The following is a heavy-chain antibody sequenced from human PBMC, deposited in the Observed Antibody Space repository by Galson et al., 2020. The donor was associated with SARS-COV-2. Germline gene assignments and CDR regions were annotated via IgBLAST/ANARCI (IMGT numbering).Heavy chain of an antibody. CDR3: AREVRSSNNDAFDI. CDR1: GFTFSDYY. CDR2: INSSGTTI. D-gene: IGHD6-13*01. Sequence: GESLKIHCAASGFTFSDYYMSWIRQAPGKGPEWVSYINSSGTTIYYADSVKGRFTLSRDNAKNSLYLQMNSLRADDTAVYYCAREVRSSNNDAFDIWGQGTMVTVSS. V-gene: IGHV3-11*04. J-gene: IGHJ3*02.